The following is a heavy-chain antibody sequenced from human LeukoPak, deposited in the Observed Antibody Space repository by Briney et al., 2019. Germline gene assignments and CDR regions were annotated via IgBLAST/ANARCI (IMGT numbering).Heavy chain of an antibody. CDR1: GGSISSYY. D-gene: IGHD3-10*01. CDR2: IYYSGST. Sequence: SETLSLTCTVSGGSISSYYWSWIRQPPGKGLEWIGYIYYSGSTNYNPSLKSRVAISVDTSKNQFSLKLSSVAAADTAVYYCASSSSGSGSSYWGQGTLVTVSS. J-gene: IGHJ4*02. CDR3: ASSSSGSGSSY. V-gene: IGHV4-59*01.